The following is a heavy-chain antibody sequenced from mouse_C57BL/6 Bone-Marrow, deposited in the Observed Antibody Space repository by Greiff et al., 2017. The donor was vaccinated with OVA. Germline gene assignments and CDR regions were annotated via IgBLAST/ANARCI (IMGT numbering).Heavy chain of an antibody. D-gene: IGHD1-1*01. CDR2: IDPNSGGT. CDR3: ARSPGSSPCYFDY. J-gene: IGHJ2*01. CDR1: GYTFTSYW. V-gene: IGHV1-72*01. Sequence: VKLQQPGAELVKPGASVKLSCKASGYTFTSYWMHWVKQRPGRGLEWIGRIDPNSGGTKYNEKFKSKATLTVDKPSSTAYMQLSSLTSEDSAVYYCARSPGSSPCYFDYWGQGTTLTVSS.